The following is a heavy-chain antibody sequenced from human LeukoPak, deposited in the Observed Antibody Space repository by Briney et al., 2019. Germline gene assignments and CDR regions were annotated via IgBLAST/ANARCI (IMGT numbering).Heavy chain of an antibody. CDR1: GFTFSSYW. Sequence: SGGSLRLSCAASGFTFSSYWMNWDRQAPGKGLEWVANIKPDGSDQYYGDSVKGRFTVSRDVSENMLYLQMSSLSADDTAVYYCARGGVATAWGSFDVWGQGTMVTVSS. V-gene: IGHV3-7*02. CDR2: IKPDGSDQ. J-gene: IGHJ3*01. D-gene: IGHD4-23*01. CDR3: ARGGVATAWGSFDV.